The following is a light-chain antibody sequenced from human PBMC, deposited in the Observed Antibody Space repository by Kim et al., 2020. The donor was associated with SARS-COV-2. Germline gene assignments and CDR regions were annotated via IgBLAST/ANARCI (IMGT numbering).Light chain of an antibody. Sequence: SVGDRVIITCRASQRISSHLNWYQHKPGKAPKPLIYAASSMQSGVPSRFSGSGSGANFTLPISTLQPEDFATYYCQQGYSTPQITFGQGTRLEIK. V-gene: IGKV1-39*01. CDR3: QQGYSTPQIT. CDR1: QRISSH. J-gene: IGKJ5*01. CDR2: AAS.